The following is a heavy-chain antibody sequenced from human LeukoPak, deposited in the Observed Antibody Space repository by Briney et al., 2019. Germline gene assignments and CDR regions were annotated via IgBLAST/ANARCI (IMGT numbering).Heavy chain of an antibody. J-gene: IGHJ4*02. CDR2: IEHDGSEK. CDR3: ATDRGWRTSGYYLYYFEY. CDR1: GFTFSSYA. D-gene: IGHD3-3*01. Sequence: GGSLRLSCAASGFTFSSYAMSWVRQAPGKGLEWVASIEHDGSEKYYVDSVRGRFTISRDNTMNSLYLQMSSLRAEDTAVYYCATDRGWRTSGYYLYYFEYWGQGTLVTYSS. V-gene: IGHV3-7*01.